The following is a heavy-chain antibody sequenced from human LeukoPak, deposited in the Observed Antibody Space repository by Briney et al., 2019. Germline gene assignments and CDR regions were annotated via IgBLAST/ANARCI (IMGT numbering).Heavy chain of an antibody. J-gene: IGHJ5*02. V-gene: IGHV4-39*01. CDR2: IYYSGST. CDR1: GGSISSSSYY. D-gene: IGHD3-10*01. Sequence: PSETLSLTCTVSGGSISSSSYYWGWIRQPPGKGLEWIGSIYYSGSTYYNPSLKSRVTISVDTSKNQFSLKLSSVTAADTAVYYCARPDYYYGSGSSPHAIWFDPWGQGTLVTVSS. CDR3: ARPDYYYGSGSSPHAIWFDP.